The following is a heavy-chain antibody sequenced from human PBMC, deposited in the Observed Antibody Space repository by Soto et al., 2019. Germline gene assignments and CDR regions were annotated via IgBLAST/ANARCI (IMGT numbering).Heavy chain of an antibody. J-gene: IGHJ4*02. Sequence: SETLSLTCVVSGGSVSSGSYYWSWIRQPPGKGLEWIGYIYYSGSTNYNPSLKSRVTISVDTSKNQFSLKLSSVTAADTAVYYCASSSYYYDSSGYEFDYWGQGTLVTVSS. CDR1: GGSVSSGSYY. D-gene: IGHD3-22*01. CDR2: IYYSGST. CDR3: ASSSYYYDSSGYEFDY. V-gene: IGHV4-61*01.